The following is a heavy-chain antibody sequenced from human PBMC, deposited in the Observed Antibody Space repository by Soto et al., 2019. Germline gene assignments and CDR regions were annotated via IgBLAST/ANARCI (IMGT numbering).Heavy chain of an antibody. CDR1: GGTFSSYA. CDR3: ARDTLGIAVAGRFDP. Sequence: GASGKVSCTASGGTFSSYAISWVRQAPGQGLEWMGGIIPIFGTANYAQKFQGRVTITADESTSAAYMELSSLRSEDTAVYYCARDTLGIAVAGRFDPWGQGTLVTVSS. J-gene: IGHJ5*02. V-gene: IGHV1-69*13. CDR2: IIPIFGTA. D-gene: IGHD6-19*01.